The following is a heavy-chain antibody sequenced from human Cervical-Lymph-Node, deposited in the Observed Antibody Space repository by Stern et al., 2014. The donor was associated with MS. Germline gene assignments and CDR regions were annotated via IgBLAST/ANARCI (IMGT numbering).Heavy chain of an antibody. J-gene: IGHJ6*02. CDR3: ARPKGTPGLAGDYAMDV. CDR2: INPSGGST. V-gene: IGHV1-46*03. Sequence: VQLVESGAEVKKPGASVKVSCKASGYRFTSYYMHWVRQAPGQGLEWMGRINPSGGSTTYAEKFRGRVTMTRDTSTSTLYMELSSLRSEDTAVYYRARPKGTPGLAGDYAMDVWGQGTTVTVSS. CDR1: GYRFTSYY. D-gene: IGHD6-13*01.